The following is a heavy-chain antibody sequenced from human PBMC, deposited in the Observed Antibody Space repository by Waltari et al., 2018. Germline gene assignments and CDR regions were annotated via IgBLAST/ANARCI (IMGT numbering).Heavy chain of an antibody. CDR1: GFHLLSYE. CDR2: ISSGGSTI. CDR3: ARGVTSYYYGSGNWFDP. D-gene: IGHD3-10*01. J-gene: IGHJ5*02. Sequence: EVQLVAYGGGLVQRGGSLKIYCTASGFHLLSYEITLFRLAPGKGLEWISYISSGGSTIYYADSVKGRFIISRDNAKNSLYLQMNSLRAEDTAVYYCARGVTSYYYGSGNWFDPWGQGTLVTVSS. V-gene: IGHV3-48*03.